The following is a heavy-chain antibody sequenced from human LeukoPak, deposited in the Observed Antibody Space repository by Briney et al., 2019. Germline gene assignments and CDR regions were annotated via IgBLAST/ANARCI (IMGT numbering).Heavy chain of an antibody. J-gene: IGHJ1*01. CDR3: ARDNMPAEYFQH. Sequence: GGSLRLSCAASGFTFSSYGMHWVRQAPGKGLEWVAVIWYDGSNIFYADSVKGRFTTSRDNSKNTLYLQMDSLRAEDTAVYYCARDNMPAEYFQHWGQGTLVTVSS. CDR2: IWYDGSNI. D-gene: IGHD2-2*01. CDR1: GFTFSSYG. V-gene: IGHV3-33*01.